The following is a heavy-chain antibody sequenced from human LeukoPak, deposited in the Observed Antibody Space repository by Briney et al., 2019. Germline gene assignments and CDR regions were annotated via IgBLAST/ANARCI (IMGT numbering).Heavy chain of an antibody. Sequence: SETLSRTCTVSGGSIGSYYWSWIRQPAGKGLEWIGRIYTSGSTNYNPSLKSRVTMSVDTSKNQFSLKLSSMTAADTAVYYCARGPFLPFNANYYYYYYMDVWGKGTTVTVSS. CDR1: GGSIGSYY. CDR2: IYTSGST. J-gene: IGHJ6*03. V-gene: IGHV4-4*07. CDR3: ARGPFLPFNANYYYYYYMDV.